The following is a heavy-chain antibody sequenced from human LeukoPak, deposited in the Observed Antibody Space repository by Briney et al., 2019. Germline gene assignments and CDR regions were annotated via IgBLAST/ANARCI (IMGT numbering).Heavy chain of an antibody. CDR3: AGSNYDILAGYEW. Sequence: SETLSLTCTVSGGSFSGYYWNWIRQPPGKGLEWIGYIYYSGNTNYNPSLKSRVPISVDTSKNQLSLKQSSVTAADTAVYYCAGSNYDILAGYEWWGEGTLVTVSS. J-gene: IGHJ4*02. D-gene: IGHD3-9*01. CDR1: GGSFSGYY. V-gene: IGHV4-59*01. CDR2: IYYSGNT.